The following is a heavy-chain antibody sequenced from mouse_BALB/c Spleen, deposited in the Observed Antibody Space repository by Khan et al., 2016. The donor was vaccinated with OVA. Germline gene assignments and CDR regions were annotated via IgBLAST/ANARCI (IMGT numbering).Heavy chain of an antibody. CDR1: GYTFTSYW. D-gene: IGHD2-14*01. Sequence: LQQPGSELVRPGASVKLSCKASGYTFTSYWMHWVKQRLGQGLEWFGDIYPGSGSTNYDETFKRKATLTVDTSSSPAYLQLSSLTAEGSAVYYCTRWRYWFAYWGQGTLVTVSA. CDR2: IYPGSGST. V-gene: IGHV1S22*01. J-gene: IGHJ3*01. CDR3: TRWRYWFAY.